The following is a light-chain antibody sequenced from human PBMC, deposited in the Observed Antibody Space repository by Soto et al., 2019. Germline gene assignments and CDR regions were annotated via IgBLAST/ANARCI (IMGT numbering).Light chain of an antibody. CDR3: CSFGGSYTGV. Sequence: QSALTQPRSVSGSPGQSVSISCTGTSSDDGRYNYVSWYQQHPDKAPKLMIYDVSERPSGVPVRFSGSKSGNTASLTITGRQGEDEADYYFCSFGGSYTGVFGTGTKVTVL. CDR1: SSDDGRYNY. CDR2: DVS. J-gene: IGLJ1*01. V-gene: IGLV2-11*01.